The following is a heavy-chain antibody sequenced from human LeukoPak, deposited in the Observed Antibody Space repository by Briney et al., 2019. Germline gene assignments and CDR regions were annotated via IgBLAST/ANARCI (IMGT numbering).Heavy chain of an antibody. CDR2: IYSGGST. V-gene: IGHV3-53*01. D-gene: IGHD1-14*01. CDR1: GFTVSSNY. J-gene: IGHJ6*02. Sequence: GGSLRLSCAASGFTVSSNYMSWVRQAPGKGLEWVSVIYSGGSTYYADSVKGRFTISRDNSKNTLYLQVNSLRAEDTAVYYCARSQSGRYYYGMDVWGQGTTVTVSS. CDR3: ARSQSGRYYYGMDV.